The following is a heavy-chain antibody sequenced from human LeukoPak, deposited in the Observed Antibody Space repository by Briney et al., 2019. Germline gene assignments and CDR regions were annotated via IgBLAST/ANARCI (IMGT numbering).Heavy chain of an antibody. Sequence: PGGSLRLSCAASGFTVSSNYMSWVRQAPGKGLEWVSVIYSGGSTYYADSVKGRFTISRDNSKNTLYPQMNSLRAEDTAVYYCARAPSVTPYFDYWGQGTLVTVSS. CDR3: ARAPSVTPYFDY. J-gene: IGHJ4*02. D-gene: IGHD4-23*01. CDR1: GFTVSSNY. CDR2: IYSGGST. V-gene: IGHV3-66*02.